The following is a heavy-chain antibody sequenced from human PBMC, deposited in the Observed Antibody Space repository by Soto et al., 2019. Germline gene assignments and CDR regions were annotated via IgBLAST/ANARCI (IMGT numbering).Heavy chain of an antibody. J-gene: IGHJ5*02. D-gene: IGHD4-4*01. CDR1: GGSVGSGSYY. V-gene: IGHV4-61*03. Sequence: SETLSLTCTVSGGSVGSGSYYWSWIRQPLGKGLEWIGYIYYSGNTDYNPSLRGRATISVDKAKNHFSMQLTSVTSADTAIYYCARDSVVAYYSEHRNPYWFDPWGQGILVTVSS. CDR3: ARDSVVAYYSEHRNPYWFDP. CDR2: IYYSGNT.